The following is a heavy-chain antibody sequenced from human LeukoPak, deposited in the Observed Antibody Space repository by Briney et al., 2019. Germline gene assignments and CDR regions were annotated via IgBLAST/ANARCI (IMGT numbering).Heavy chain of an antibody. Sequence: PGGPLTLSCAPSGFTFSHYYMSWIRQSPGKALEWVSYINSSCNTIYYPHSVKGRHTISRDNAKNSLYLQMNSLRDEDTAVYYCARDTGMTASADQFDSWGQGTLVTVSS. CDR3: ARDTGMTASADQFDS. CDR2: INSSCNTI. CDR1: GFTFSHYY. J-gene: IGHJ4*02. V-gene: IGHV3-11*04. D-gene: IGHD6-13*01.